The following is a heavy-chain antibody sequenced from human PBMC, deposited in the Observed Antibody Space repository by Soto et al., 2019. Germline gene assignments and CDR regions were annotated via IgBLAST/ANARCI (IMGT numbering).Heavy chain of an antibody. CDR2: IYYSGST. V-gene: IGHV4-39*01. D-gene: IGHD4-17*01. Sequence: QLQLQESGPGLVKPSETLSLTCTVSGGSISSSSYYWGWIRQPPGKGLEWIGSIYYSGSTYYNPSLKSRVTISVDTSKNQFSLKLSSVTAADTAVYYCARRSYGDHAEAFDIWGQGTMVTVSS. J-gene: IGHJ3*02. CDR3: ARRSYGDHAEAFDI. CDR1: GGSISSSSYY.